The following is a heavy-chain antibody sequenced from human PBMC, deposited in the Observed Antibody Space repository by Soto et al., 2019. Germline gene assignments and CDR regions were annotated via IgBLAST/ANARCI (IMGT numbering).Heavy chain of an antibody. J-gene: IGHJ3*02. V-gene: IGHV4-31*03. Sequence: QVQLQESGPGLVKPSQTLSLTCTVSGGSISSGGYYWSWIRQHPGKGLEWIGYIYYSGSTYYNPSRQSRVTISVDTSKNQFSLKLSSVTAADTAVYYCARLGYCSGGSCYSGSQYDAFDIWGQGTMVTVSS. CDR1: GGSISSGGYY. D-gene: IGHD2-15*01. CDR3: ARLGYCSGGSCYSGSQYDAFDI. CDR2: IYYSGST.